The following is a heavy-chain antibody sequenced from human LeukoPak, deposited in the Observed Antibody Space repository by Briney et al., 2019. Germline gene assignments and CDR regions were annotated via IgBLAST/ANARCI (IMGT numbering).Heavy chain of an antibody. CDR3: AKGSKEVLFTRDHCMDV. Sequence: GGSLRLSCAAPGFTLICCGMHWVRQAPGKGLEWVAFIRYDGTNKYYADSVRGRFTISRDNSKNTLYLQMNSLRAEDTAVYYCAKGSKEVLFTRDHCMDVWGKGTTVTISS. V-gene: IGHV3-30*02. J-gene: IGHJ6*03. CDR1: GFTLICCG. CDR2: IRYDGTNK. D-gene: IGHD3-3*01.